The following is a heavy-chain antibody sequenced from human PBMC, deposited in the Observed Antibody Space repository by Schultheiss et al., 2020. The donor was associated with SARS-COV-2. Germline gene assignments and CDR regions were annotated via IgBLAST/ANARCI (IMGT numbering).Heavy chain of an antibody. J-gene: IGHJ4*02. CDR1: GFTVSSYG. V-gene: IGHV3-30*03. D-gene: IGHD2-21*02. Sequence: GGSLRLSCAASGFTVSSYGMHWVRQAPGKGLEWVAVISYDGNIKNYADSVKGRFTISRDNSKDTMYLQMNSLRGEDTAVYYCASLMTAITSRGGLFDYWGPGTLVTVSS. CDR2: ISYDGNIK. CDR3: ASLMTAITSRGGLFDY.